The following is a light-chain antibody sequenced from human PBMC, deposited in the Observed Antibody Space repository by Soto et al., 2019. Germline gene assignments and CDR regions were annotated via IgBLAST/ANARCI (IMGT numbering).Light chain of an antibody. V-gene: IGLV2-14*03. CDR3: SSYTSTSTPV. CDR1: SSDVGGYDY. Sequence: QSVLTQPASVSGSPGQSITISCTGTSSDVGGYDYVSWYQQHPGKAPKLIIFDVSNRPSGVSNRFSGSKSANTASLTISGLQAEDEAHYYCSSYTSTSTPVFGGGTKVTVL. CDR2: DVS. J-gene: IGLJ2*01.